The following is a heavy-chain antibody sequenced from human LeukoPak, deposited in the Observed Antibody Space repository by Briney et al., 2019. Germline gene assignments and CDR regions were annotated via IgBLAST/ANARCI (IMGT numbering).Heavy chain of an antibody. D-gene: IGHD3-22*01. CDR1: GFTFSDYY. J-gene: IGHJ4*02. V-gene: IGHV3-11*01. CDR2: ISSSGSTI. Sequence: GGSLRLSCAASGFTFSDYYMSWIRQAPGKGLEWVSYISSSGSTIYYADSVEGRFTISRDNAKNSLYLQMNSLRAEDTAVYYCARQRLDYDSSGYLDYWGQGTLVTVSS. CDR3: ARQRLDYDSSGYLDY.